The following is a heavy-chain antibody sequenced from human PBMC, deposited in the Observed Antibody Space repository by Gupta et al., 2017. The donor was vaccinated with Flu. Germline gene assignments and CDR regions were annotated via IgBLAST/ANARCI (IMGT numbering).Heavy chain of an antibody. J-gene: IGHJ4*02. CDR3: ARGRPDVDWLLSHFDY. D-gene: IGHD3/OR15-3a*01. CDR1: GGSFSGYY. CDR2: VNHSGTT. Sequence: QVQLQQWGAGLLKPSETLSLTCAVYGGSFSGYYWSWIRQPPGKGLEWIGEVNHSGTTKYNPSRKRRVTILVDTSKNQVSLKLSSVTAADTAVFYCARGRPDVDWLLSHFDYWGQGILVTVSS. V-gene: IGHV4-34*01.